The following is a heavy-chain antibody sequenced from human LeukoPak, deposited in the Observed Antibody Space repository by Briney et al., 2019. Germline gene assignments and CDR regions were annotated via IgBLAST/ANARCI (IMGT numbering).Heavy chain of an antibody. V-gene: IGHV3-23*01. D-gene: IGHD2-21*02. Sequence: PGGSLRLSCAASGFTFSSYAMSWVRQAPGKGLEWVSAISGSGGSTYYADSVKGRFTISRDNSKNTLYLQMNSLRAEDTAVYYCAKDQGYCGGDCYSRLWYFDLWGRGTLVTVSS. J-gene: IGHJ2*01. CDR3: AKDQGYCGGDCYSRLWYFDL. CDR2: ISGSGGST. CDR1: GFTFSSYA.